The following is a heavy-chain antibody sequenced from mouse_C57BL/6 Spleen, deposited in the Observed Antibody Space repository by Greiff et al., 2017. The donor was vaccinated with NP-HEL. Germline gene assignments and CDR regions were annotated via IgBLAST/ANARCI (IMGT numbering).Heavy chain of an antibody. CDR3: ARLDSSGYFLDY. CDR2: ISSGGSYT. Sequence: EVKVVESGGDLVKPGGSLKLSCAASGFTFSSYGMSWVRQTPDKRLEWVATISSGGSYTYYPDSVKGRFTISRDNAKNTLYLQMSSLKSEDTAMYYCARLDSSGYFLDYWGQGTTLTVSS. J-gene: IGHJ2*01. CDR1: GFTFSSYG. D-gene: IGHD3-2*02. V-gene: IGHV5-6*01.